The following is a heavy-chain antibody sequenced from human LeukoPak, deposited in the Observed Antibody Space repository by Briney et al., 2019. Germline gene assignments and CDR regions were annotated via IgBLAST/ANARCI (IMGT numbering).Heavy chain of an antibody. V-gene: IGHV4-39*01. J-gene: IGHJ4*02. Sequence: SETLSLTCTVSGGSISSSSYYWGWIRQPPGKGLEWIGSIYYSGSTYYNPSLKSRVTISVDTSKNQFSLKLSSVTAADTAVYYCARHPSSSSWYVRESDYWGQGTLVTVSS. CDR1: GGSISSSSYY. CDR3: ARHPSSSSWYVRESDY. CDR2: IYYSGST. D-gene: IGHD6-13*01.